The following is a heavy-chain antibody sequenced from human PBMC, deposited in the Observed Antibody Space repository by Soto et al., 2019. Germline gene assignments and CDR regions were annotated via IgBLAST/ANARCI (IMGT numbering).Heavy chain of an antibody. CDR2: IYYSGST. V-gene: IGHV4-31*03. CDR1: GGSISSGGYY. Sequence: SETLSLTCTVSGGSISSGGYYWSWIRQHPGKGLEWIGYIYYSGSTYYNPSLKSRVTISVDTSKNQFSLKLSSVTAADTAVYYCARGHGSGSYYAKYFQHWGQGTLVTVSS. J-gene: IGHJ1*01. D-gene: IGHD3-10*01. CDR3: ARGHGSGSYYAKYFQH.